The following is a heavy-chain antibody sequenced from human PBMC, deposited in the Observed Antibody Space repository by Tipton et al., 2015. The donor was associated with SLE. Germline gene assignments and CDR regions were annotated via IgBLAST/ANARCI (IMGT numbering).Heavy chain of an antibody. V-gene: IGHV4-59*11. Sequence: TLSLTCTVSGASISSHYWSWIRQPPGKGLEWIGYIYYSGSTNYNPSLKSRVTISVDTSKNQFSLKLSSVTAADTAVYYCARTVAGYWYFDLWGRGTLVTASS. D-gene: IGHD6-19*01. CDR1: GASISSHY. J-gene: IGHJ2*01. CDR2: IYYSGST. CDR3: ARTVAGYWYFDL.